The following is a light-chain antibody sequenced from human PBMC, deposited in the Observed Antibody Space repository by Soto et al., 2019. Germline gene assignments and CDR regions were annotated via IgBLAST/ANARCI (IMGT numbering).Light chain of an antibody. V-gene: IGKV1-5*03. CDR1: QSVSPW. CDR3: QQYHSYPYT. J-gene: IGKJ2*01. CDR2: QAS. Sequence: DIHMTQSPSTLSASVRDRVTITCRASQSVSPWLAWYQQKPGRAPRLLIYQASTLETEVPSRFRARGAGTDFTLTISGLQPHDFATYYCQQYHSYPYTFGQGTTLEI.